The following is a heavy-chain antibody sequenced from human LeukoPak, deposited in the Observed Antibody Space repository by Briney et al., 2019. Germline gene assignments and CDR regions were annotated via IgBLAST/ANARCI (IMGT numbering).Heavy chain of an antibody. CDR1: GDSISRSDSY. D-gene: IGHD3-22*01. V-gene: IGHV4-39*01. J-gene: IGHJ1*01. CDR3: ARRRYYDGSGYLE. Sequence: SETLSLTCSVSGDSISRSDSYWDWIRQPPGKGLEWIGTIYYSGRPYYSPSLKSPVTMSVDPSNNQFSLNLRSVTAADTALYYCARRRYYDGSGYLEWGQGTLLSVSS. CDR2: IYYSGRP.